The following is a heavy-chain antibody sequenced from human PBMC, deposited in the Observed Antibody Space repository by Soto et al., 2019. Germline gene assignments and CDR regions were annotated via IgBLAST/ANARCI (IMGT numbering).Heavy chain of an antibody. J-gene: IGHJ4*02. V-gene: IGHV3-21*01. D-gene: IGHD3-9*01. Sequence: EVQLVESGGGLVKPGGSLRLSCAASGFTFSSYSMHWVRQAPGKGLEWVSSISSSSTYIKYADSVKGRFTISRDNAKNSLYLQMNSLRAEDTAGYYCARGEGYFDWSAPRYWGQGTLVTVSS. CDR1: GFTFSSYS. CDR3: ARGEGYFDWSAPRY. CDR2: ISSSSTYI.